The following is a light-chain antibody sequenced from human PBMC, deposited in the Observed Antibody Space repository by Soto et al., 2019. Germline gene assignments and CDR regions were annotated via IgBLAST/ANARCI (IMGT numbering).Light chain of an antibody. V-gene: IGLV7-43*01. CDR1: TGAVTSGNY. CDR3: LLYYGGAHLV. CDR2: TTN. J-gene: IGLJ3*02. Sequence: QAVVTQEPSLTVSPGGTVTLTCASNTGAVTSGNYASWFQQKPGQAPRTLIYTTNNKHSWNPARFSGSLLGDKAALTVSGVQPEDEADYYCLLYYGGAHLVFGGGTKLTVL.